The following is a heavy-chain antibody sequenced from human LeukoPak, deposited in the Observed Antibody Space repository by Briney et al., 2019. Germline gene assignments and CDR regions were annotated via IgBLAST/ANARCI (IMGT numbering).Heavy chain of an antibody. CDR1: GFTFSSYA. V-gene: IGHV3-23*01. CDR3: AKDRTVGASYWYFDL. D-gene: IGHD1-26*01. Sequence: GGSLRLSCAASGFTFSSYAMYWVRQAPGKGLEGVAGIINSGSGGNTYYADSVKGRFTISRDTSKNILFLQMNTLRAEDTAIYYCAKDRTVGASYWYFDLWGRGTLVTVSS. J-gene: IGHJ2*01. CDR2: IINSGSGGNT.